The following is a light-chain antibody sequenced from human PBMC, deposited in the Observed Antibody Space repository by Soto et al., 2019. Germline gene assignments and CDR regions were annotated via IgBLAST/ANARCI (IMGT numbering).Light chain of an antibody. CDR1: SGHSTYA. V-gene: IGLV4-69*01. CDR3: QTWATVPDWV. CDR2: LDSDGSH. J-gene: IGLJ3*02. Sequence: QPVLTQSPSASASLGASVKLTCTLSSGHSTYAIAWHQQQPEKGPRYLMKLDSDGSHSKGDGIPDRFSGSSSGAERYLTISSLQSEDGADYYCQTWATVPDWVFGGGTQLTVL.